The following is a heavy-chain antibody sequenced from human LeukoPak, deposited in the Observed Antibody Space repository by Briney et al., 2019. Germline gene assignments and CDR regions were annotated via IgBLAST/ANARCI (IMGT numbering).Heavy chain of an antibody. CDR3: TGNYYGSGSYADFDY. D-gene: IGHD3-10*01. J-gene: IGHJ4*02. CDR2: SRSKTNRYTT. V-gene: IGHV3-72*01. Sequence: GGSLRLSCAASGFTFSDHYLDWVRQAPGKGLEWVGRSRSKTNRYTTQYAASVKGRFTISRDDSKNTAYLQMDSLKTEDTAVYYCTGNYYGSGSYADFDYWGQGTLVTVSS. CDR1: GFTFSDHY.